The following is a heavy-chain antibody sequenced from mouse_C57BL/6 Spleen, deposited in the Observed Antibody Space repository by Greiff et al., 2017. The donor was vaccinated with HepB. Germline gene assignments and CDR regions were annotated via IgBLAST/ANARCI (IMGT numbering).Heavy chain of an antibody. CDR1: GFTFTDYY. D-gene: IGHD2-3*01. CDR3: ARSHYDGYPFDY. V-gene: IGHV7-3*01. J-gene: IGHJ2*01. CDR2: IRNKANGYTT. Sequence: EVKLMESGGGLVQPGGSLSLSCAASGFTFTDYYMSWVRQPPGKALEWLGFIRNKANGYTTEYSASVKGRFTISRDTSQSILYLQMNALRAEDSATYYCARSHYDGYPFDYWGQGTTLTVSS.